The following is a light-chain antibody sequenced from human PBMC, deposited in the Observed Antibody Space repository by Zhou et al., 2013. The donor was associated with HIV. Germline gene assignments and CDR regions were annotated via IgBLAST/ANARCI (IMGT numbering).Light chain of an antibody. CDR1: QSVSSSY. J-gene: IGKJ4*01. Sequence: IVLTQSPATLSVSPGERATLSCRASQSVSSSYLAWYQQKPGQAPRLLIYGASRRATGIPDRFTASGSGTDFTLTITRLEPEDFTVYFCQQYGNSVTFGGGTKLEI. V-gene: IGKV3-20*01. CDR3: QQYGNSVT. CDR2: GAS.